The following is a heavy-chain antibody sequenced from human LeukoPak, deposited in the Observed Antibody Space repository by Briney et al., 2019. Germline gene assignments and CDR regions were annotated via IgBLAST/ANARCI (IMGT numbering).Heavy chain of an antibody. CDR3: ARRRGSYSFDY. CDR1: GFSFNNYR. CDR2: IKQDGSEK. J-gene: IGHJ4*02. D-gene: IGHD1-26*01. Sequence: HPGGSLRLSCVASGFSFNNYRMTWVRQAPGKGLEWVANIKQDGSEKYYVDSVKGRFTISRDNAKNSLYLQMNSLRAEDTAVYYCARRRGSYSFDYWGQGTLVTVSS. V-gene: IGHV3-7*03.